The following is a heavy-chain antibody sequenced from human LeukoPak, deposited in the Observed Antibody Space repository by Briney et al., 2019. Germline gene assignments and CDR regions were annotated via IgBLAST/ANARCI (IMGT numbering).Heavy chain of an antibody. D-gene: IGHD6-19*01. CDR3: AKRYSSGWSDAFDI. J-gene: IGHJ3*02. V-gene: IGHV3-30*18. CDR1: GFTFSSYG. CDR2: ISYDGSNK. Sequence: GGSLRFTCAASGFTFSSYGMHWVRQAPGKGLEWVAVISYDGSNKYYADSVKGRFTISRDNSKNTLYLHMNSLRAEETAVYYCAKRYSSGWSDAFDIWGQGTMVTVSS.